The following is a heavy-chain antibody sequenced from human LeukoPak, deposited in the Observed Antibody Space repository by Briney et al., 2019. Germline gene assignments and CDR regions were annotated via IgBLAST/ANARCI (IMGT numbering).Heavy chain of an antibody. D-gene: IGHD3-16*01. V-gene: IGHV4-4*07. CDR2: IYTSGST. CDR3: ARAALMTTPTTDLYYFDY. CDR1: GGSISSYH. J-gene: IGHJ4*02. Sequence: PSETLSLTCTVSGGSISSYHWSCIRQAAGKGLEWIGRIYTSGSTKYNPSLKSRVTMSVDTSKNQISLKLSSVTAADTAVYYCARAALMTTPTTDLYYFDYWGQGTLVTVSS.